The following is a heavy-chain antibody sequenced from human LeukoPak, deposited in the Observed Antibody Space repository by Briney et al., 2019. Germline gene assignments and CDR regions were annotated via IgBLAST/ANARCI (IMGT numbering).Heavy chain of an antibody. CDR1: GFTFSSYT. Sequence: GGSLRLSCAASGFTFSSYTMNWVRQAPGKGLEWVSSISSSSSYIYYADSVKGRFTISRDNAKNSLYLQMDSLRAEDTAVYYCARDLGWGREPGRSFDYWGQGTLVTVSS. CDR2: ISSSSSYI. J-gene: IGHJ4*02. V-gene: IGHV3-21*01. D-gene: IGHD3-16*01. CDR3: ARDLGWGREPGRSFDY.